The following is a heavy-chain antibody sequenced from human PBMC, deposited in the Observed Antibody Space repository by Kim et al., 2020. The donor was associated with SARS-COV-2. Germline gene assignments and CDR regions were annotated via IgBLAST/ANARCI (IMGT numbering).Heavy chain of an antibody. CDR3: ATGRGCSGGSCHYYYYGMDV. D-gene: IGHD2-15*01. Sequence: ASVKVSCKVSGYTLTELSMHWVRQAPGKGLEWMGGFDPEDGETIYAQKFQGRVTMTEDTSPDTAYMELSSLRSEDTAVYYCATGRGCSGGSCHYYYYGMDVWGQGTTVTVSS. CDR1: GYTLTELS. CDR2: FDPEDGET. J-gene: IGHJ6*02. V-gene: IGHV1-24*01.